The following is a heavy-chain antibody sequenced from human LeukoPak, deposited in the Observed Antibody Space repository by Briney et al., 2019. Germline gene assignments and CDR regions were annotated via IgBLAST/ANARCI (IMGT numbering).Heavy chain of an antibody. Sequence: GGPLRLSCAASGFTFSSYSMNWVRLAPAKGLEWVSSISSSSSYIYYADSVKGRFTISRDNAKNSLYLQMNSLRAEDTAVYYCARDSFDYYGSGSYYQYYYYGMDVWGQGTTVTVSS. D-gene: IGHD3-10*01. CDR2: ISSSSSYI. CDR3: ARDSFDYYGSGSYYQYYYYGMDV. J-gene: IGHJ6*02. CDR1: GFTFSSYS. V-gene: IGHV3-21*01.